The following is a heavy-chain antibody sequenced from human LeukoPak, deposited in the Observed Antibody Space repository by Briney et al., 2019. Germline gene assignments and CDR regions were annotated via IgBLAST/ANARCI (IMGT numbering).Heavy chain of an antibody. J-gene: IGHJ5*02. V-gene: IGHV4-59*12. CDR3: ARDRQYYYGSGSYYTGWFDP. CDR1: GGSISSYY. CDR2: IYYSGST. Sequence: SETLSLTCTVSGGSISSYYWSWIRQPPGKGLEWIGYIYYSGSTNYNPSLKSRVTISVDTSKNQFSLKLSSVTAADTAVYYCARDRQYYYGSGSYYTGWFDPWGQGTLVTVSS. D-gene: IGHD3-10*01.